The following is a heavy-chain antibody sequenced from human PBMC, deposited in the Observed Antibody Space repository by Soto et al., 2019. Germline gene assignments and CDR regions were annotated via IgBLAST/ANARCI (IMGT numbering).Heavy chain of an antibody. CDR3: AKVVCTSNCYDY. V-gene: IGHV3-23*01. J-gene: IGHJ4*02. CDR2: INGGGGTT. CDR1: GFTFSRYS. Sequence: AGGSLRLSCAASGFTFSRYSMSWVRQAPGKGLEWVSSINGGGGTTNYADSVKGRFTISRDNSKNTLYLQMNSLRAEDTAVYFCAKVVCTSNCYDYWGQGTLVTVSS. D-gene: IGHD2-2*01.